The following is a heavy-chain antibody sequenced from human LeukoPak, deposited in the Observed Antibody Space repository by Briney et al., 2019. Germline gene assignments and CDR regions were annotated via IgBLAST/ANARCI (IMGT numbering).Heavy chain of an antibody. Sequence: GGSLRPSCAASGFTFSTYWMSWVRQAPGKGLEWVANIKQDGSEKYYVDSVKGRFTISRDSAKNSLYLQMNSLRAEDTAVYYCARVRTTVTYYFDYWGQGTLVTVSS. CDR2: IKQDGSEK. CDR1: GFTFSTYW. CDR3: ARVRTTVTYYFDY. J-gene: IGHJ4*02. V-gene: IGHV3-7*01. D-gene: IGHD4-17*01.